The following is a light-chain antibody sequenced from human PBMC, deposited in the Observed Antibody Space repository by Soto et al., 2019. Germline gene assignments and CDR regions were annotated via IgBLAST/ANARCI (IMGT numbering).Light chain of an antibody. CDR1: QSVTNSR. V-gene: IGKV3-20*01. Sequence: EIVLTQSPGTLSLSPGERATLSCRASQSVTNSRLAWYQQKPGQAPKVLIYGGSNRATGIPDRFSGSGSGTDFTLTISRLEPEDFAVYYCQHYVNWPLTFGGGTKVESK. CDR3: QHYVNWPLT. CDR2: GGS. J-gene: IGKJ4*01.